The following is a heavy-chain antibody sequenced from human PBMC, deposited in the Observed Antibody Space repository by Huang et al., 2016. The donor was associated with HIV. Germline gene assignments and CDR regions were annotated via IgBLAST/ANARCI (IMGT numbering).Heavy chain of an antibody. CDR2: IYSNGDG. J-gene: IGHJ4*02. CDR3: AHSTDASAATFYFDF. D-gene: IGHD6-25*01. V-gene: IGHV2-5*01. Sequence: QITLRESGPALVKPTQTLTLTCTFSGFSLPTPGVGVGWIRQPPGQALEWLAFIYSNGDGRYSPSLSSRLTITKDTSKNQVVLTMTNMDPVDTATYYCAHSTDASAATFYFDFWGQGTLVAVSS. CDR1: GFSLPTPGVG.